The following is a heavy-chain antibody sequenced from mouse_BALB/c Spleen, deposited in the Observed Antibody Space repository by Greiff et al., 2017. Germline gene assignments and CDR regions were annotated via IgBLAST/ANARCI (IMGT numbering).Heavy chain of an antibody. J-gene: IGHJ3*01. CDR2: INPGSGGT. CDR1: GYAFTNYL. V-gene: IGHV1-54*01. CDR3: ARMDDGYYVY. Sequence: QVQLKESGAELVRPGTSVKVSCKASGYAFTNYLIEWVKQRPGQGLEWIGVINPGSGGTNYNEKFKGKATLTADKSSSTAYMQLSSLTSDDSAVYFCARMDDGYYVYWGQGTLVTVSA. D-gene: IGHD2-3*01.